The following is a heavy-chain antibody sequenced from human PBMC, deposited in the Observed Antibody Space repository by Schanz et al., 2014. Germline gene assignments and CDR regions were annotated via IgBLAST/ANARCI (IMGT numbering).Heavy chain of an antibody. CDR2: ITAYNGDT. Sequence: QVQLVQSGAEVKKPGASMKVSCKASGYTFTSHGISWVRQAPGQGLEWMGWITAYNGDTNYALKLQGRVTMTTDTSTGTAYMELRSLRSDDTALYYCARSNYYDNSDYYNSFDYWGQGTLVTVSS. D-gene: IGHD3-22*01. V-gene: IGHV1-18*01. CDR3: ARSNYYDNSDYYNSFDY. J-gene: IGHJ4*02. CDR1: GYTFTSHG.